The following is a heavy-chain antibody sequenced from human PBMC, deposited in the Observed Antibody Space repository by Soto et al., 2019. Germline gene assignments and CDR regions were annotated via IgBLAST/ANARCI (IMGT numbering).Heavy chain of an antibody. J-gene: IGHJ6*03. CDR2: ISGSGGST. Sequence: GGSLRLSCAASGFTFSSYAMSWVRQAPGKGLEWVSAISGSGGSTYYADSVKGRFTISRDNSKNTLYLQMNSLRAEDTAVYYCAKDSNYDYIWGSYRWGYMDVWGKGTTVTVSS. CDR1: GFTFSSYA. D-gene: IGHD3-16*02. CDR3: AKDSNYDYIWGSYRWGYMDV. V-gene: IGHV3-23*01.